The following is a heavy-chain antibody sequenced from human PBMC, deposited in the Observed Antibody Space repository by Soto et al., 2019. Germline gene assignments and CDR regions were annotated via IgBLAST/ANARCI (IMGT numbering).Heavy chain of an antibody. D-gene: IGHD6-13*01. CDR3: ARALWQQLVPNWFDP. Sequence: SETLSLTCAGSGGSISSSNWWSWVRQPAGKGLEWIGEIYHSGSTNYNPSLKSRVTISVDKSKNQFSLKLSSVTAADTAVYYCARALWQQLVPNWFDPWGQGTLVTVSS. CDR1: GGSISSSNW. V-gene: IGHV4-4*02. J-gene: IGHJ5*02. CDR2: IYHSGST.